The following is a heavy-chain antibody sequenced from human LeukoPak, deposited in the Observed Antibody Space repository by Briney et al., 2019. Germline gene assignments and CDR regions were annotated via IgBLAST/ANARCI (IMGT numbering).Heavy chain of an antibody. Sequence: ASLKVSCKASGYTFISHGISWVRQAPGQGLEWMGWISGDSVNTNYSQKLQGRVTMTTDTSTSTAYMDLRSLRSDDTAVYYCARVDTGYDILTGYPDYYYMDVWGKGTTVTVSS. V-gene: IGHV1-18*01. CDR1: GYTFISHG. J-gene: IGHJ6*03. CDR2: ISGDSVNT. D-gene: IGHD3-9*01. CDR3: ARVDTGYDILTGYPDYYYMDV.